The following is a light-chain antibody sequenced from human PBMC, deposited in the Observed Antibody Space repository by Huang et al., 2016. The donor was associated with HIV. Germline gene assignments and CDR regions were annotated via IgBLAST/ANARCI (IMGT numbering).Light chain of an antibody. Sequence: EIVMTQSPVTLSVSPGDRATLSCRASQSVSSNLAWSQQKPGKAPRLLIYGASTRGTGVPARFSGGGSGTEFTLTISSLQSEEFALYYCQQYNNWPPITFGQGTRLEIK. CDR2: GAS. V-gene: IGKV3-15*01. CDR1: QSVSSN. CDR3: QQYNNWPPIT. J-gene: IGKJ5*01.